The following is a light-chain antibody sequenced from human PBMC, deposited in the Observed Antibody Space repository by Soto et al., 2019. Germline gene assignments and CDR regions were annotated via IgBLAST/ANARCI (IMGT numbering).Light chain of an antibody. Sequence: EIVLTQSPGTLSLSPGERATLSCRASQSVSSSYLAWCQQKPGQAPRLLIYGASTRATGIPARFSGSGSGTEFTLTISSLQSEDFAVYYCQQYNNWWTLGQGTKVDI. CDR1: QSVSSSY. V-gene: IGKV3-15*01. CDR3: QQYNNWWT. CDR2: GAS. J-gene: IGKJ1*01.